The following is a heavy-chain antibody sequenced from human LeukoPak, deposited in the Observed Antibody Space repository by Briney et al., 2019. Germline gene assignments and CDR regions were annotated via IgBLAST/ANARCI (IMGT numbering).Heavy chain of an antibody. CDR1: GFTFSSYW. J-gene: IGHJ6*02. V-gene: IGHV3-33*08. Sequence: PGGSLRLSCADSGFTFSSYWMHWVRQAPGKGLEWVAVIWYDGSNKYYADSVKGRFTISRDNSKNTLYLQMDSLRAEDTAVYYCARDRALLSTLDVWGQGTTVTVSS. CDR3: ARDRALLSTLDV. D-gene: IGHD2-2*01. CDR2: IWYDGSNK.